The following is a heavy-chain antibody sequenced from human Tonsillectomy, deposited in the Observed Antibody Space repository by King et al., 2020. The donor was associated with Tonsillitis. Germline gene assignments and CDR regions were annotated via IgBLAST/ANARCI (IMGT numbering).Heavy chain of an antibody. V-gene: IGHV3-21*01. J-gene: IGHJ6*03. CDR2: ISCSGRYI. Sequence: VQLVESGGGLVKPGGSLRLSCAASGFTFSSYSMNWVRQAPGKGLEGVSCISCSGRYIYYAASVKGRFTISRDSAKNSLYLQMTSLRAADTAVHYCARGGGFGGYAYMDVWGKGTTATVSS. D-gene: IGHD5-12*01. CDR1: GFTFSSYS. CDR3: ARGGGFGGYAYMDV.